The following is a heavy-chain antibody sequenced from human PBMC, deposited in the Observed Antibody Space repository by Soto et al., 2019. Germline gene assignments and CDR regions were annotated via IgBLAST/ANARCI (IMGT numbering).Heavy chain of an antibody. CDR2: ISSSGGST. CDR3: AKDGVGGSGGFDY. D-gene: IGHD3-10*01. CDR1: GFTFSSYA. V-gene: IGHV3-23*01. Sequence: EVQLLESGGGLVQPGGSLRLSCAASGFTFSSYAMSWVRQAPGKGLEWVSAISSSGGSTYYADSVKGRFTISRDNSKNTLYLQMNSLRAEDTAVYYCAKDGVGGSGGFDYWGQGTLVTVSS. J-gene: IGHJ4*02.